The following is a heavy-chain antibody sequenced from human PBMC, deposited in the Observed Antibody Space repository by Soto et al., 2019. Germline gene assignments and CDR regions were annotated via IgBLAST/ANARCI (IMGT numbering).Heavy chain of an antibody. Sequence: PSETLSLTCAVYGGPFSGYYWSWIRQPPGKGLEWIGEINHSGSTNYNPSLKSRVTISVDTSKNQFSLKLSSVTAADTAVYYCARGLKAPLAAAGRSTWWPNYYYYGMDVWGQGTTVTVS. D-gene: IGHD6-13*01. V-gene: IGHV4-34*01. CDR1: GGPFSGYY. J-gene: IGHJ6*02. CDR2: INHSGST. CDR3: ARGLKAPLAAAGRSTWWPNYYYYGMDV.